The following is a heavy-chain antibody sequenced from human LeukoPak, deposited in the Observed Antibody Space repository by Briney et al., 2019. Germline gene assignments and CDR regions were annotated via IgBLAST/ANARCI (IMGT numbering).Heavy chain of an antibody. CDR2: INSDGSIT. V-gene: IGHV3-74*01. CDR1: GITFSDNW. J-gene: IGHJ4*02. CDR3: ARATGYDATFDY. D-gene: IGHD6-13*01. Sequence: GGSLRLSCAASGITFSDNWVHWVRHAPGKGLVWVSRINSDGSITDYADSMKGRFTISRDNAKNSLYLQMNSLRAEDTAVYFCARATGYDATFDYWGQGTLVTVSS.